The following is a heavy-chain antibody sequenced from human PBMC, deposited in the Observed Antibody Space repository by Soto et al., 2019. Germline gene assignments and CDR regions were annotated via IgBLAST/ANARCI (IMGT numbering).Heavy chain of an antibody. V-gene: IGHV3-21*01. CDR1: GFTFSSYS. J-gene: IGHJ4*02. CDR3: ARSIDYYYDSSGYL. D-gene: IGHD3-22*01. CDR2: ISSRSSYI. Sequence: EVQLVESGGGLVKPGGSLRLSCAASGFTFSSYSMNWVRQAPGKGLEWVSSISSRSSYIYYADSVKGRFTISRDNAKNSLYLQLNSLRAEDKAVYYCARSIDYYYDSSGYLWGQGTLVTVSS.